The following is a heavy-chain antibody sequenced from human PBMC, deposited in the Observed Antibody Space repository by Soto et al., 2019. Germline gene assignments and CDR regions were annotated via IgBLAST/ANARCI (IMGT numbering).Heavy chain of an antibody. CDR3: ARDWRRVVAALGGFDY. Sequence: HPGGSLRLSCAASGFTFSSYAMHWVRQAPGKGLEWVAVISYDGSNKYYADSVKGRFTISRDNSKNTLYLQMNSLRAEDAAVYYCARDWRRVVAALGGFDYWGQGTLVTVSS. V-gene: IGHV3-30-3*01. J-gene: IGHJ4*02. D-gene: IGHD2-15*01. CDR1: GFTFSSYA. CDR2: ISYDGSNK.